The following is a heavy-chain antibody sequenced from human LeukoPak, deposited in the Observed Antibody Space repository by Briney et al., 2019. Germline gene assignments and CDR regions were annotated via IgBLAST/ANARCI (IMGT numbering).Heavy chain of an antibody. CDR2: VSAYGDNT. D-gene: IGHD2-15*01. CDR3: ARDCIGCHGFDY. Sequence: ASVKVSCKTSGYTFTNYGITWVRQAPGQGLEWMGWVSAYGDNTNYVQKIQGRVTMTTDTSTSTAYMELRSLRSDGTAVYYCARDCIGCHGFDYWGQGTLVTVSS. V-gene: IGHV1-18*01. J-gene: IGHJ4*02. CDR1: GYTFTNYG.